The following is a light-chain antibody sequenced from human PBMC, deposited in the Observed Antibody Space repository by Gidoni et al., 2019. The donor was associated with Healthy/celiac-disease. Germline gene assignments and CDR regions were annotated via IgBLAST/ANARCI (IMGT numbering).Light chain of an antibody. CDR2: GAS. CDR3: QQYGSPNT. V-gene: IGKV3-20*01. J-gene: IGKJ5*01. Sequence: EIVLTQSPGTLSLSPGERATLSCRASQSVSSSYLAWYQQKPGQAPRLLIYGASSGSGTDFTLTISRLEPEDFAVYYCQQYGSPNTFGQGTRLEIK. CDR1: QSVSSSY.